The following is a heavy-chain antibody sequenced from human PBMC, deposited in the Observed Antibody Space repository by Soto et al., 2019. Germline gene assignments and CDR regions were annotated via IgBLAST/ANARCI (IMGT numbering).Heavy chain of an antibody. CDR2: IIPIFGTV. V-gene: IGHV1-69*12. D-gene: IGHD5-12*01. CDR1: GGTFSNYP. CDR3: ARGNHRWLQLWYFDL. J-gene: IGHJ2*01. Sequence: QVQLVQSGAEVKKPGSSVKVSCKASGGTFSNYPISWVRQAPGQRLEWMGGIIPIFGTVNYAQKFQGRVTITADESTSTAYMELSSLRSEDTAVHYCARGNHRWLQLWYFDLWGRGTLVTVSS.